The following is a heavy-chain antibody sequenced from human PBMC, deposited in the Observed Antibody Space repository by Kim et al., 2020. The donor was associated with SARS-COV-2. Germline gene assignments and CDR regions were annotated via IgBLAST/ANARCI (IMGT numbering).Heavy chain of an antibody. CDR2: ISNSGGTT. J-gene: IGHJ4*02. V-gene: IGHV3-23*01. Sequence: GGSLRLSCAASGFTFSSYAMTWVRQAPGKGLEWVSAISNSGGTTCYADSVQGRFTISRDNSKNTLYLQVNSLRAEDTAVYYCAKDHSSSCYSSIDYWGQG. CDR3: AKDHSSSCYSSIDY. D-gene: IGHD6-13*01. CDR1: GFTFSSYA.